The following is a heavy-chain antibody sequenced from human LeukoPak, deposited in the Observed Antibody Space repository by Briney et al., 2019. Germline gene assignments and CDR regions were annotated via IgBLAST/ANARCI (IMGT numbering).Heavy chain of an antibody. J-gene: IGHJ5*02. CDR1: GYTFTGYY. CDR3: ARDPEYSSSSVFWFDP. D-gene: IGHD6-6*01. CDR2: INPNSGGT. V-gene: IGHV1-2*02. Sequence: ASVKVSCKASGYTFTGYYMHWVRQAPGQGLEWMGWINPNSGGTNYAQKFQGRVTMTRDTSISTAYMELSRLRSDDTAVYYCARDPEYSSSSVFWFDPWGQGTLVTVSS.